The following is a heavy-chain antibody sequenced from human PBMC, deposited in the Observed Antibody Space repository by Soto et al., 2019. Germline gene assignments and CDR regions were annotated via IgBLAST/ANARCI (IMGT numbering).Heavy chain of an antibody. Sequence: SQTLSLTCAISGDSVSSNSAAWNWIRQSPSRGLEWLGRTYYRSKWYNDYAVSVKSRITINPDTSKNQFSLQLNSVTPEDTAVYYCARALLYYYDSSGYYYAGDAFDIWGQGTMVTVSS. V-gene: IGHV6-1*01. CDR3: ARALLYYYDSSGYYYAGDAFDI. CDR1: GDSVSSNSAA. J-gene: IGHJ3*02. D-gene: IGHD3-22*01. CDR2: TYYRSKWYN.